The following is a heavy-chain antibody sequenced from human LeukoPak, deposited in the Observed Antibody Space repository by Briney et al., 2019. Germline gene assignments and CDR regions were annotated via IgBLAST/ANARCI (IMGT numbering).Heavy chain of an antibody. CDR1: GFTFSSYS. J-gene: IGHJ4*02. Sequence: GGSLRLSCAASGFTFSSYSMNWVRQAPGKGLEWVSSISSSSSYIYYADSVKGRFTISRDNAKNSLYLQISSLKAEDTAVYYCARGAAYYYGSGQNDYWGQGTLVTVSS. V-gene: IGHV3-21*04. CDR3: ARGAAYYYGSGQNDY. D-gene: IGHD3-10*01. CDR2: ISSSSSYI.